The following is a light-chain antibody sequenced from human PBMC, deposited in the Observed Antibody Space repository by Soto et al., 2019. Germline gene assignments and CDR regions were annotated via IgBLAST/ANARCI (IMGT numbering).Light chain of an antibody. CDR2: GAS. CDR3: QQYGSSPT. V-gene: IGKV3-20*01. CDR1: QSLTTRY. J-gene: IGKJ5*01. Sequence: DIVLTQSPATLSLFPGERVTISCRASQSLTTRYFAWYQQKPGQAPRLLIYGASSKATVIADSCSGSGSRKYFTLTISMLEHEDFAMYCCQQYGSSPTFGQGTRLEIK.